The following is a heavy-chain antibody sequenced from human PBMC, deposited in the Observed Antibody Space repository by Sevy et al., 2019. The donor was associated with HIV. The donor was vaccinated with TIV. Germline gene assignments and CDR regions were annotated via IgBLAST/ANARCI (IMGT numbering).Heavy chain of an antibody. CDR2: INHSGST. Sequence: SETLSLTCAVYGGSFSGYYWSWIRQPPGKGLEWIGEINHSGSTNYKPSLKSRVTISVDTSKNQFSLKLSSVTAADTAVYYCARGEDTADRPRNWFDPWGQGTLVTVSS. CDR1: GGSFSGYY. V-gene: IGHV4-34*01. D-gene: IGHD5-18*01. J-gene: IGHJ5*02. CDR3: ARGEDTADRPRNWFDP.